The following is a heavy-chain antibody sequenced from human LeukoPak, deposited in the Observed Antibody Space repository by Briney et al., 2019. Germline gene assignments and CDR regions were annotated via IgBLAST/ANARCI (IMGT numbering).Heavy chain of an antibody. CDR3: ARGPTWSGYYRGFDY. Sequence: ASVKVSCKASGYTFTGYYMHWVRQAPGQGLEWMGRINPNSGGTNYAQKFQGRVTMTRDTSISTAYMELSRLRSDDTAVYYCARGPTWSGYYRGFDYWGQGTLVTVSS. CDR1: GYTFTGYY. D-gene: IGHD3-3*01. J-gene: IGHJ4*02. V-gene: IGHV1-2*06. CDR2: INPNSGGT.